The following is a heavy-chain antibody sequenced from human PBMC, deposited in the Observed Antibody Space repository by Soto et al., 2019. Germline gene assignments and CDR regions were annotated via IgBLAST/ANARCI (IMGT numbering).Heavy chain of an antibody. CDR2: IYYSGST. J-gene: IGHJ6*02. D-gene: IGHD3-22*01. CDR1: GGPISSGDYY. CDR3: ARDRSGVGSGYYYYDYYYGMDV. Sequence: PSETLSLTCTVSGGPISSGDYYWSWIRQPPGKGLEWIGYIYYSGSTYYNPSLKSRVTISVDTSKNQFSLKLSSVTAADTAVYYCARDRSGVGSGYYYYDYYYGMDVWRQGTTVTVSS. V-gene: IGHV4-30-4*01.